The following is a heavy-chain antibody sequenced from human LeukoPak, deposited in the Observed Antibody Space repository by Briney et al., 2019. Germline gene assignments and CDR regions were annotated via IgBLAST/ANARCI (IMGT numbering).Heavy chain of an antibody. CDR3: TTYYYDSSCYYTFDY. Sequence: GGSLRLSCAASGFPFSGSAMHGVPQASGERREGVGRIRSKANRYATAYAASVKGRFTISREDLKNTAYLQINSLKTEYTAVYYCTTYYYDSSCYYTFDYWGQGTLVTVSS. V-gene: IGHV3-73*01. J-gene: IGHJ4*02. D-gene: IGHD3-22*01. CDR1: GFPFSGSA. CDR2: IRSKANRYAT.